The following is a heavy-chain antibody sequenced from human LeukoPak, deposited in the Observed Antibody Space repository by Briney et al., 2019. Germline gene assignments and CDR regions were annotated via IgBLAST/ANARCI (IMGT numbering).Heavy chain of an antibody. Sequence: GGSLRLSCAASGFTFSNYAMNWVRQAPGKGLEWVSAISGSGGTTYYADSVKGRFTISRDNSKNTLYLQMNSLRAEDTAVYYCAKEFDSSGLFDCWGQGTLVTVSS. CDR3: AKEFDSSGLFDC. D-gene: IGHD3-22*01. CDR2: ISGSGGTT. J-gene: IGHJ4*02. V-gene: IGHV3-23*01. CDR1: GFTFSNYA.